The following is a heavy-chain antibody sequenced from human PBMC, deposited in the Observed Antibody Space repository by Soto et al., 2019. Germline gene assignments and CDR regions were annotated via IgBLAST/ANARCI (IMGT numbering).Heavy chain of an antibody. CDR2: IYYSGST. V-gene: IGHV4-31*03. CDR3: ARVKRGGSWFDP. CDR1: GGSISSGGYY. Sequence: PSETLSLTCTVSGGSISSGGYYWSWIRQHPGKGLEWIGYIYYSGSTYYNPSLKSRVTISVDTSKNQFSLKLSSVTAADTAVYYCARVKRGGSWFDPRGQGTLVTVSS. J-gene: IGHJ5*02. D-gene: IGHD3-16*01.